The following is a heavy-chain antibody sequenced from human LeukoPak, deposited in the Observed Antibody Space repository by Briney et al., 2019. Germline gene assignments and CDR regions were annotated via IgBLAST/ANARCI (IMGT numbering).Heavy chain of an antibody. J-gene: IGHJ4*02. Sequence: GGSLRLPCAASGFTFSTYTMIWVRQAPGKGLEWVSSITSAGNFIYYADSLRGRFTVSRDNAKNSLYLQMNRLRAEDTAMYYCARDLWDHWGQGTLVTVSS. CDR2: ITSAGNFI. CDR1: GFTFSTYT. CDR3: ARDLWDH. V-gene: IGHV3-21*01.